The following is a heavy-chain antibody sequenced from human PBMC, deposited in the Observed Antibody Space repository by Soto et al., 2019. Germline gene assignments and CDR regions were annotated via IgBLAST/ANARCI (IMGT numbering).Heavy chain of an antibody. Sequence: SETLSLTCTVSGGSISSYYWSWIRQSPGKELEWIGSIYYSGNTNYNPSLKSRVTISVDTSKNLFFLQLNSVTVADTAVYYCARDRSNSPDYFDYWGQGTLVTVSS. CDR1: GGSISSYY. J-gene: IGHJ4*02. CDR3: ARDRSNSPDYFDY. D-gene: IGHD6-6*01. V-gene: IGHV4-59*12. CDR2: IYYSGNT.